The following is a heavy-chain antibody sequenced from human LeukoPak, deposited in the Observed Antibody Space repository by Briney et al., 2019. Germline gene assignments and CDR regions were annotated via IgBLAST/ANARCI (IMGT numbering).Heavy chain of an antibody. Sequence: ASVRVSCKATGYSFTGYLMDWVRQAPGQCLEWMGRINPNSGDTNYAQKFQGRVTMTRDTSISTAYMELSRLRSDDTAVYYCARDYCSSTSCLFDCWGQGTLVTVSS. CDR2: INPNSGDT. V-gene: IGHV1-2*06. D-gene: IGHD2-2*01. CDR3: ARDYCSSTSCLFDC. J-gene: IGHJ4*02. CDR1: GYSFTGYL.